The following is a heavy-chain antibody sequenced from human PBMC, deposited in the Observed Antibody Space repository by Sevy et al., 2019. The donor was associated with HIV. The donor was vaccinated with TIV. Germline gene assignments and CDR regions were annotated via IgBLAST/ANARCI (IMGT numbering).Heavy chain of an antibody. J-gene: IGHJ4*02. V-gene: IGHV4-34*01. CDR3: AGNPDDHYFDY. CDR2: INHSGST. Sequence: SETLSLTCAVYGGSFSGYYWSWIRQPPGKGLEWIGEINHSGSTNYNPSLKSRVTISVDTSKNQSSLKLSSVTAADTAVYYCAGNPDDHYFDYWGQGTLVTVSS. CDR1: GGSFSGYY.